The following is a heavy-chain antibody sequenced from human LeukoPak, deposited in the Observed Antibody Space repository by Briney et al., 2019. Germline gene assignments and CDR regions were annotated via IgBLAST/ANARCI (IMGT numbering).Heavy chain of an antibody. CDR3: ARDDRTVDTAMSFPR. D-gene: IGHD5-18*01. CDR2: ISGYNGDT. Sequence: ASVKVSCKASGYSFSNYGINWVRQAPGQGLEWMGWISGYNGDTIYAQKLQDRVTLTIDTSTTTVYMELRSLKSDDTAVYYCARDDRTVDTAMSFPRWGQGTLVIVSS. CDR1: GYSFSNYG. V-gene: IGHV1-18*01. J-gene: IGHJ1*01.